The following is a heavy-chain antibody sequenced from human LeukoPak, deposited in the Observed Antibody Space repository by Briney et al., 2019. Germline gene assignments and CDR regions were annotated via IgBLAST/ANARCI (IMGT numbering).Heavy chain of an antibody. CDR1: GGTFSSYA. J-gene: IGHJ3*02. D-gene: IGHD2-2*02. CDR3: ATPTPYCSSTSCYSQYAFDI. CDR2: IIPIFGTA. Sequence: GASVKVSCKPSGGTFSSYAISWVRRAPGQGLEWMGGIIPIFGTANYAQKFQGRVTITADEPTSTAYMELSSLRSEDTAVYYCATPTPYCSSTSCYSQYAFDIWGQGTMVTVSS. V-gene: IGHV1-69*13.